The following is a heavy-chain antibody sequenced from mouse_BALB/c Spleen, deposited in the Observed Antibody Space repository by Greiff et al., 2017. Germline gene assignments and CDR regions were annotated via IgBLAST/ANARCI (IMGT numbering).Heavy chain of an antibody. CDR1: GFTFSSYD. CDR3: ARGGTRAMDY. Sequence: EVQGVESGGGLVQPGGSLKLSCAASGFTFSSYDMSWVRQTPDKRLELVATINSNGGSTYYPDSVKGRFTISRDNAKNTLYLQMSSLKSEDTAMYYCARGGTRAMDYWGQGTSVTVSS. CDR2: INSNGGST. J-gene: IGHJ4*01. V-gene: IGHV5-6-3*01.